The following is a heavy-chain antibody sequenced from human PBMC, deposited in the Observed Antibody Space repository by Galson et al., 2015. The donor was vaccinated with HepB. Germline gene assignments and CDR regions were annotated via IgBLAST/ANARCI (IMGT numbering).Heavy chain of an antibody. D-gene: IGHD3-10*01. CDR2: ISYDGSNK. V-gene: IGHV3-30*04. Sequence: SLRLSCAASGFTFSSYAMHWVRQAPGKGLEWVAVISYDGSNKYYADSVKGRFTISRDNSKNALYLQMNSLRAEDTAVYYCARDGRRYGSSDYYYYGMDVWGQGTTVTVSS. J-gene: IGHJ6*02. CDR3: ARDGRRYGSSDYYYYGMDV. CDR1: GFTFSSYA.